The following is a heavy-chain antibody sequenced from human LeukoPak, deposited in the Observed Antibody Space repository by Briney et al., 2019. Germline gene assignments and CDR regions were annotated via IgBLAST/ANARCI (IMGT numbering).Heavy chain of an antibody. V-gene: IGHV4-59*01. CDR3: ARDNIVVAANWFDP. D-gene: IGHD2-2*01. Sequence: SETLSLTCTVSGGSISSYYWSWIRQPPGKGLEWIGYIYYSGSTNYNPSLKSRVTISVDTSKNQFSLKLSSVTAADTAVYYCARDNIVVAANWFDPWDQGTLVTVSS. J-gene: IGHJ5*02. CDR1: GGSISSYY. CDR2: IYYSGST.